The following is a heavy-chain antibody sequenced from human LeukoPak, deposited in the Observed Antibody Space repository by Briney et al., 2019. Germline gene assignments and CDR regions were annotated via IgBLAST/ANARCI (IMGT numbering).Heavy chain of an antibody. V-gene: IGHV4-39*07. Sequence: SETLSLTCTVSGGSISSSSYYWGWIRQPPGKGLEWIGSIYYSGSTYYNPSLKSRVTISVDTSKNQFSLKLSSVTAADTAVYYCARAYDCSSTSCYARFDYWGQGTLVTVSS. CDR1: GGSISSSSYY. CDR3: ARAYDCSSTSCYARFDY. D-gene: IGHD2-2*01. CDR2: IYYSGST. J-gene: IGHJ4*02.